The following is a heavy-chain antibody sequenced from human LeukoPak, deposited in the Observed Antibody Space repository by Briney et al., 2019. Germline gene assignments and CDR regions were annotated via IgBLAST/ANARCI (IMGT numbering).Heavy chain of an antibody. D-gene: IGHD3-10*01. CDR1: GYTFTGYY. Sequence: ASVKVSCKASGYTFTGYYMHWVRQAPGQGLEWMGWINPNSGGTNYAQKFQGRVTMTRDTSISTAYMELSRLRSDDTAVYYCARVHYYGSGSYPIYYYYGMDVWGQGTTVTVSS. CDR3: ARVHYYGSGSYPIYYYYGMDV. J-gene: IGHJ6*02. CDR2: INPNSGGT. V-gene: IGHV1-2*02.